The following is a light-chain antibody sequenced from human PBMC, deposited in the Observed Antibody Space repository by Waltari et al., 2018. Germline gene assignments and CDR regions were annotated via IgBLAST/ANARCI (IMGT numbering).Light chain of an antibody. Sequence: FVLTQSAATLSLSPGESVTLSCRASQSVSSNYLAWYQQQPGQAPRLLIYDASNRAPGIADRFSGSGSGTDFTLTISRLEPEDVAVYYCQQYGRSPWTFGQGTKVEIK. CDR1: QSVSSNY. CDR3: QQYGRSPWT. V-gene: IGKV3-20*01. J-gene: IGKJ1*01. CDR2: DAS.